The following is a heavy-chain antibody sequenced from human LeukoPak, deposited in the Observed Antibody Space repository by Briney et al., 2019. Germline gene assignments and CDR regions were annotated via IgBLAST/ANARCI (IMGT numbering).Heavy chain of an antibody. CDR3: ATDRGAVAHDAFDI. V-gene: IGHV1-18*01. CDR1: GYTFTSYG. Sequence: ASVKVSCKASGYTFTSYGISWVRQAPGQGLEWMGWISAYNGNTNYAQKLQGRVTMTEDTSTDTAYMELSSLRSEDTAVYYCATDRGAVAHDAFDIWGQGTMVTVSS. CDR2: ISAYNGNT. J-gene: IGHJ3*02. D-gene: IGHD6-19*01.